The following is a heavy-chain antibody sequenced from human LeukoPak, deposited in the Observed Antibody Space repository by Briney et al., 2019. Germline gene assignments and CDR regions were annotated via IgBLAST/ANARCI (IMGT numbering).Heavy chain of an antibody. CDR1: GFTFTNYG. Sequence: PGGSLRLSCAASGFTFTNYGMSWVRQAPGKGPEWVSAVSGGGGTTYYADSVRGRFTISRDNSKNTLYLQMNSLRAEDTAVYYCARDSGYYYDSSGYLYWGQGALVTVSS. D-gene: IGHD3-22*01. V-gene: IGHV3-23*01. CDR3: ARDSGYYYDSSGYLY. CDR2: VSGGGGTT. J-gene: IGHJ4*02.